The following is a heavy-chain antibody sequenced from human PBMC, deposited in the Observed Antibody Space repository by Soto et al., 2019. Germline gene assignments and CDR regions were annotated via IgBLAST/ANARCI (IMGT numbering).Heavy chain of an antibody. CDR1: GFTFSSYG. CDR3: AKDSDILTGTLDY. V-gene: IGHV3-30*18. Sequence: GGSLRLSCAASGFTFSSYGMHWVRQAPGKGLEWVAVISYDGSNKYYADSVKGRFTISRDNSKNTLYLQMNSLRAEDTAVYYCAKDSDILTGTLDYWGQGTLVTVSS. D-gene: IGHD3-9*01. J-gene: IGHJ4*02. CDR2: ISYDGSNK.